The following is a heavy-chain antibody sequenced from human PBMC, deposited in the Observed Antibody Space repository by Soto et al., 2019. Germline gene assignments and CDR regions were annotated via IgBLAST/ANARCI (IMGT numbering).Heavy chain of an antibody. D-gene: IGHD3-22*01. CDR1: GGSISSGDYY. J-gene: IGHJ4*02. CDR3: ANTYYYDSSAYYFDY. V-gene: IGHV4-30-4*01. Sequence: PSETLSLTCTVSGGSISSGDYYWSWIRQPPGKGLEWIGYIYYSGSTYYNPSLKSRVTISVDTSKNQFSLKLSSVTAADTAVYYCANTYYYDSSAYYFDYWGQGTLVTVSS. CDR2: IYYSGST.